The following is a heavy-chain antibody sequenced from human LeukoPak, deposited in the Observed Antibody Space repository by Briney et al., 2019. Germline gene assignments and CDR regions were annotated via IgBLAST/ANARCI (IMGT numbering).Heavy chain of an antibody. J-gene: IGHJ6*03. CDR3: ARRESYGRNYYHYYYMDV. Sequence: SETLSLTCTVSGASISSYYWSWIRRPPGKGLEWIGYIYYSGSTNYNPSLKSRVTISVDTSKNQFSLKLSSVTAADTAVYYCARRESYGRNYYHYYYMDVWGKGTTVTVSS. CDR2: IYYSGST. D-gene: IGHD4-17*01. CDR1: GASISSYY. V-gene: IGHV4-59*08.